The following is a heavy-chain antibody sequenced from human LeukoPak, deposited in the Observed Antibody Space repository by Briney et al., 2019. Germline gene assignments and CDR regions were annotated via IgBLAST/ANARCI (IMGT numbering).Heavy chain of an antibody. J-gene: IGHJ3*02. CDR1: GFTFSSYS. CDR3: AKGGFGRVTIFGVVPDAFDI. CDR2: ISSSSSYI. V-gene: IGHV3-21*04. Sequence: GGSLRLSCAASGFTFSSYSMNWVRQAPGKGLEWVSSISSSSSYIYYADSVKGRFTISRDNSKSTLYLQMNSLRAEDTAVYYCAKGGFGRVTIFGVVPDAFDIWGQGTMVTVSS. D-gene: IGHD3-3*01.